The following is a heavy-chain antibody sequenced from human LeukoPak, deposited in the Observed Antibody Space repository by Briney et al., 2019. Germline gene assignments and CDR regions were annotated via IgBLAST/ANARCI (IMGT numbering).Heavy chain of an antibody. CDR2: ISAYNGNT. D-gene: IGHD4-17*01. J-gene: IGHJ5*02. V-gene: IGHV1-18*01. CDR3: ARGKTTVTTNWFDP. Sequence: ASVKVSCRASGYTFTSYGISWVRQAPGQGLEWMGWISAYNGNTNYAQKLQGRVTMTTDTSTSTAYMELRSLRSDDTAVYYCARGKTTVTTNWFDPWGQGTLVTVSS. CDR1: GYTFTSYG.